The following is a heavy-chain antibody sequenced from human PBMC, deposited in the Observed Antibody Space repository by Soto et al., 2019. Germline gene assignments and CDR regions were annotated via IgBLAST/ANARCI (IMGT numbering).Heavy chain of an antibody. J-gene: IGHJ6*02. CDR1: GGSISSGDYY. CDR2: IHYNGAT. Sequence: QVQLQESGPGLVKPSQTLSLTCTVSGGSISSGDYYWSWIRQPPGKGLEWIGYIHYNGATYYNPSLKSRGAMSVDTSRSQFSLKLSSVTAADTAVYYCARSASGRYDMDVWGQGTTVPVSS. D-gene: IGHD3-10*01. V-gene: IGHV4-30-4*01. CDR3: ARSASGRYDMDV.